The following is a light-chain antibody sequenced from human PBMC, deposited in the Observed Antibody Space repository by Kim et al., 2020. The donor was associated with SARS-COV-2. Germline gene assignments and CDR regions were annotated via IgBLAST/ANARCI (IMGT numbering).Light chain of an antibody. V-gene: IGKV1-39*01. CDR1: QSVDTY. J-gene: IGKJ1*01. Sequence: ASVGDIVTITCRASQSVDTYLNWYKQSPGKAPKVQIYGASTLQGGVPSRFSGSGSGTEFTLTISSLEPEDFVTYFCQQSKRSPRTFGPGTKVDIK. CDR3: QQSKRSPRT. CDR2: GAS.